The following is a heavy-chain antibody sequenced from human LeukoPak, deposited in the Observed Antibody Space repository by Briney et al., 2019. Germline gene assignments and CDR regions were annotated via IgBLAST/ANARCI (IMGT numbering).Heavy chain of an antibody. J-gene: IGHJ4*02. Sequence: SGPTLVNPTQTLTLTCTFSGFSLSTSGVGVGWIRQPPGKALEWLARIDWDDDKFYSTSLKTRLTISKDTSKNQVVLTMTNMDPVDTATYYCARTHYYEYYFDYWGQGTLVTVSS. V-gene: IGHV2-70*04. CDR2: IDWDDDK. D-gene: IGHD3-22*01. CDR1: GFSLSTSGVG. CDR3: ARTHYYEYYFDY.